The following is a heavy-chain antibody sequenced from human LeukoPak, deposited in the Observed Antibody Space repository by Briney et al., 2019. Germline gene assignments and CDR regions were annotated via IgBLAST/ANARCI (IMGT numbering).Heavy chain of an antibody. CDR3: AKSGDRYWYFDL. D-gene: IGHD4-17*01. CDR2: ISGSGGST. J-gene: IGHJ2*01. Sequence: GGSLRLSCAASGFTFSSYAMSWVRQAPGKGLEWVSAISGSGGSTYYADSVKGRFTISRDNSKNTPYLQMNSLRAEDTAVYYCAKSGDRYWYFDLWGRGTLVTVSS. V-gene: IGHV3-23*01. CDR1: GFTFSSYA.